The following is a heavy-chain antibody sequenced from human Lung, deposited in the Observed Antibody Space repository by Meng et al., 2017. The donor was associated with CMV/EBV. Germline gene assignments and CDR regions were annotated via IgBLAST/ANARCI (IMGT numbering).Heavy chain of an antibody. Sequence: ASVKVSXKASGYTFTSYDISWVRQAPGQGLEWMGWMNPNSGNTDSAQNFQGRVTMTRNTSISTAYMELSSLRSEDTAVYYGARAVYCIGTTCFFYPMDVWGQGTTVXVSS. D-gene: IGHD2-2*01. CDR3: ARAVYCIGTTCFFYPMDV. CDR2: MNPNSGNT. J-gene: IGHJ6*02. CDR1: GYTFTSYD. V-gene: IGHV1-8*01.